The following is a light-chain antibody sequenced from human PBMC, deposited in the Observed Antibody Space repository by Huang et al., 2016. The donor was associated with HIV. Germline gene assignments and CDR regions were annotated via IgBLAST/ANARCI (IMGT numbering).Light chain of an antibody. J-gene: IGKJ3*01. CDR1: QSVSTN. CDR3: QRYDKWPLT. V-gene: IGKV3-15*01. Sequence: ETVMTLFPATLSVSPGEEVTLSCRASQSVSTNLAWYQPKPGQAPRPLIYGVYTRATDSPTRCSGSGSGTDFTLTISSLQSEDFAVYYCQRYDKWPLTFAPGTKVDIK. CDR2: GVY.